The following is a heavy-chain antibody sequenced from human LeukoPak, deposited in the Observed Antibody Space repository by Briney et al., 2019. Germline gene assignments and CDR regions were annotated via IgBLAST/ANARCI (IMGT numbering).Heavy chain of an antibody. J-gene: IGHJ5*02. CDR3: ARDVRGGDYDL. V-gene: IGHV3-33*01. D-gene: IGHD2-21*01. CDR2: LWYDGSKE. Sequence: GGSPRLSCTGSGFIFSKYAMQWVRQAPGKGLEWVGVLWYDGSKENYADSVKGRFSISRDNSRNTLDLQMNNLRVEDTAVYFCARDVRGGDYDLWGQGTLVTVSS. CDR1: GFIFSKYA.